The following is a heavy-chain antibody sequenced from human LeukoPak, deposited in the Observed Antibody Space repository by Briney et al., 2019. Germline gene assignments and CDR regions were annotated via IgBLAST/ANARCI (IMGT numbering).Heavy chain of an antibody. J-gene: IGHJ4*02. CDR1: GFTFSSYG. CDR3: AKDVEQQLVIDY. V-gene: IGHV3-30*02. Sequence: GGSLRLSCAASGFTFSSYGMHWVRQAPGKGLEWVAFIRYDGSNKYYADSVKGRFTISGDNSKNTLYLQMNSLRAEDTAVYYCAKDVEQQLVIDYWGQGTLVTVSS. D-gene: IGHD6-13*01. CDR2: IRYDGSNK.